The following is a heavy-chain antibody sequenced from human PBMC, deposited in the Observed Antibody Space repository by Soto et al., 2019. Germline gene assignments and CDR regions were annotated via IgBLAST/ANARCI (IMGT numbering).Heavy chain of an antibody. CDR2: ISGSGGST. Sequence: GGSLRLSCAASGFTFSSYAMSWVRQAPGKGLEWVSAISGSGGSTYYADSVKGRFTISRDNSKNTLYPQMNSLRAEDTAVYYCASSILSPIDYWGQGTLVTVSS. D-gene: IGHD2-21*01. V-gene: IGHV3-23*01. J-gene: IGHJ4*02. CDR3: ASSILSPIDY. CDR1: GFTFSSYA.